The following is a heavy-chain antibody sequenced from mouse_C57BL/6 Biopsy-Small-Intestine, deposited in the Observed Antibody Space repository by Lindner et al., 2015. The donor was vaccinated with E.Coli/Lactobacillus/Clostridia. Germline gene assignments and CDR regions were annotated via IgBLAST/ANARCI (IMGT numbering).Heavy chain of an antibody. V-gene: IGHV1-84*02. CDR2: MNPHSGNT. CDR1: GYTFTNYD. CDR3: ARERGITIFGVVTIYGMDV. Sequence: SVKVSCKASGYTFTNYDINWVRQATGQGLEWMGWMNPHSGNTGYAQEFQGRVSVTRNTSISTAYMELRGLRSDDTAVYYCARERGITIFGVVTIYGMDVWGQGTTVTVSS. J-gene: IGHJ1*01. D-gene: IGHD2-4*01.